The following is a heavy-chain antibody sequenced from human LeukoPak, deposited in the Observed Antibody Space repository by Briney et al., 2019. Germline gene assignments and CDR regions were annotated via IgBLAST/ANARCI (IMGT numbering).Heavy chain of an antibody. CDR3: ARVLTMIVVGRGAYYFDY. V-gene: IGHV1-18*01. Sequence: GASVKVSCKASGYTFTSYGISWVRQAPGQGLEWMGWISAYNGNTNYAQKLQGRVTKTTDTSTSTAYMELRSLSLDDTAVYYWARVLTMIVVGRGAYYFDYWGQGTLVTVSS. CDR1: GYTFTSYG. CDR2: ISAYNGNT. J-gene: IGHJ4*02. D-gene: IGHD3-22*01.